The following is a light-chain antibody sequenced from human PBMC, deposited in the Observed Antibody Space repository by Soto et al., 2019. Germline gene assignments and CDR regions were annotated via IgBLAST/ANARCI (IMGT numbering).Light chain of an antibody. Sequence: EIVLTQSPATLSLSPGERATLSCRASQSVSISLAWYQQKPGQAPRLLIYDASNRATGIPARFSGSGSGTDFTLLISSLEPEDFAVYYCQQRSSWPLTFGQGTRLEIK. CDR3: QQRSSWPLT. J-gene: IGKJ5*01. CDR1: QSVSIS. CDR2: DAS. V-gene: IGKV3-11*01.